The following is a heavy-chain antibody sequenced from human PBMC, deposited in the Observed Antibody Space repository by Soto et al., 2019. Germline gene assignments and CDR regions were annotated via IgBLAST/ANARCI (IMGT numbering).Heavy chain of an antibody. CDR1: GFIFSNYP. D-gene: IGHD6-19*01. CDR3: ARRDNSGWYSLAY. Sequence: EVQLLESGGGLVQPGGSLRLSCAVSGFIFSNYPMSWVRQAPGKGLEWVSSVSPSGSNTYYADSVKGRFTMSRDNSVNRLHLQMNSLRAEDTAVYFCARRDNSGWYSLAYWGQGTLVTVSS. V-gene: IGHV3-23*01. CDR2: VSPSGSNT. J-gene: IGHJ4*02.